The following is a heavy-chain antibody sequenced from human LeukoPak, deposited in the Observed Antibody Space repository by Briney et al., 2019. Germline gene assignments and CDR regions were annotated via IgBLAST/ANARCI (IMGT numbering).Heavy chain of an antibody. CDR1: GGSFSGYY. CDR2: INHSGST. CDR3: ARDNYDFWSGYYTWWFDP. D-gene: IGHD3-3*01. V-gene: IGHV4-34*01. J-gene: IGHJ5*02. Sequence: PSETLSLTCAVYGGSFSGYYWSWIRQPPGKGLEWIGEINHSGSTNYNPSLKSRVTISVDTSKNQFSLKLSSVTAADTAVYYCARDNYDFWSGYYTWWFDPWGQGTLVTVSS.